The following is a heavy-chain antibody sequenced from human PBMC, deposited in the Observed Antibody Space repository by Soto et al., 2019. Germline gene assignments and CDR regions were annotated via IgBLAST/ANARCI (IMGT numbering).Heavy chain of an antibody. V-gene: IGHV1-8*01. CDR1: GGTFTSYD. D-gene: IGHD6-13*01. J-gene: IGHJ4*02. CDR3: ARVTISGAAGTNDY. CDR2: MNPNSGNA. Sequence: SSVKVSCKASGGTFTSYDVNWVRQATGQGLEWMGWMNPNSGNAGYAQKFQGRVTMTRNTSISTAYMELSSLRSEDTAVYYCARVTISGAAGTNDYWGQGTLVTVSS.